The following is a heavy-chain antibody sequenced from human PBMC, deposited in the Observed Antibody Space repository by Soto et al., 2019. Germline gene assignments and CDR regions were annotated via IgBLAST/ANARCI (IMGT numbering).Heavy chain of an antibody. CDR1: GGSISSGGYA. J-gene: IGHJ4*02. CDR3: PRSYSGGAAYFAY. CDR2: IYQSGST. Sequence: SETLSLTCAVSGGSISSGGYAWAWIRQPPGKGLEWVGYIYQSGSTYYNPSLKSRVTIAADRSKNQFSLNLASVTAADTAVYSGPRSYSGGAAYFAYGGQEPGVIAPS. D-gene: IGHD2-21*01. V-gene: IGHV4-30-2*01.